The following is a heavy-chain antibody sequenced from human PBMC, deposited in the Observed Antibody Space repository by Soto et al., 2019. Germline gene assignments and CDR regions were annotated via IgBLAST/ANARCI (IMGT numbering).Heavy chain of an antibody. J-gene: IGHJ4*02. D-gene: IGHD5-12*01. CDR2: IIPMFGTA. CDR3: ASGIQMWLRRIHNGYSG. V-gene: IGHV1-69*12. CDR1: GGTFSTYA. Sequence: QVQLGQSGAEVKKPESSVKFSCKAPGGTFSTYAISWVRQAPGQGLEWMGGIIPMFGTANYGQRFQDRVTITADESTNTVYMELSSLRSEDTAVYFCASGIQMWLRRIHNGYSGWGQGTLVTVSS.